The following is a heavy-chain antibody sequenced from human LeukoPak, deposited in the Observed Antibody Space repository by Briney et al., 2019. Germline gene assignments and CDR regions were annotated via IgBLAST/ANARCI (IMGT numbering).Heavy chain of an antibody. V-gene: IGHV4-30-2*01. Sequence: PSETLSLTCTVSGGSISSGGYYWSWIRQPPGKGLEWMGYIYHSGSTYYNPSLKSRVTISVDRSKNQFSLKLSSVTAADTAVYYCARDVPPGIAAAGTYFDYWGQGTLVTVSS. CDR3: ARDVPPGIAAAGTYFDY. CDR1: GGSISSGGYY. J-gene: IGHJ4*02. CDR2: IYHSGST. D-gene: IGHD6-13*01.